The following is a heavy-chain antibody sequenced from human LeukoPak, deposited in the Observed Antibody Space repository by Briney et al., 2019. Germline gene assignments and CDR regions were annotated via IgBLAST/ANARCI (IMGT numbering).Heavy chain of an antibody. CDR3: ARQGNFMITFG. Sequence: SETLSLTCTVSGYSISSGYYWSWIRQPPGKGLEWIGYIYHSGSTYYNPSLQSRVTISVDTSKNQFSLKLSSVTAADTAVYYCARQGNFMITFGGGQGTLVTVSS. CDR2: IYHSGST. J-gene: IGHJ4*02. V-gene: IGHV4-38-2*02. D-gene: IGHD3-16*01. CDR1: GYSISSGYY.